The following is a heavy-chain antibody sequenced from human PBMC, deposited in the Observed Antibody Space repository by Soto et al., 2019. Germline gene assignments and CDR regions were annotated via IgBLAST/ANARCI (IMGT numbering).Heavy chain of an antibody. CDR1: GFTVSSTY. CDR3: AKDLGPLRLLNYYFYGLDV. Sequence: GVSLRLSCNASGFTVSSTYMSWVRQAPGMGLEWVAVIESGGSTHYADSVKGRFTISRDIPKNMIYLQLHTLRAEETAVYYCAKDLGPLRLLNYYFYGLDVWGKGTTVTVSS. V-gene: IGHV3-53*01. CDR2: IESGGST. D-gene: IGHD2-15*01. J-gene: IGHJ6*04.